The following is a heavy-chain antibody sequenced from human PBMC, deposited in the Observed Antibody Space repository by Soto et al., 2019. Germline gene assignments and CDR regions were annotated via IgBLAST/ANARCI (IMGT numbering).Heavy chain of an antibody. CDR2: INAYNGNT. Sequence: QVQLVQSGAEVKKPGASVKVSCKASGYTFTNYGISWVRQAPGLGLEWMGWINAYNGNTKYAQKLQGRVTMTTETSTSTAYMELRSLRADDTAVYYCARDQAMAQFDYWGQGTLVTVSS. CDR3: ARDQAMAQFDY. D-gene: IGHD5-18*01. V-gene: IGHV1-18*01. J-gene: IGHJ4*02. CDR1: GYTFTNYG.